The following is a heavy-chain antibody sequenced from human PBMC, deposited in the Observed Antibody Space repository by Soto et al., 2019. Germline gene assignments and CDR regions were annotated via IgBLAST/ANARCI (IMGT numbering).Heavy chain of an antibody. J-gene: IGHJ4*02. CDR3: ARLGVVPAAMHCDY. CDR2: IIPILGIA. Sequence: QVQLVQSGAEVKKPGSSVKVSCKASGGTFSSYTISWVRQAPGQGLEWMGRIIPILGIANYAQKFQGRVTITADKPTSTANRERSSLRSEDTAVYYCARLGVVPAAMHCDYWGQGTLVTVSS. V-gene: IGHV1-69*02. CDR1: GGTFSSYT. D-gene: IGHD2-2*01.